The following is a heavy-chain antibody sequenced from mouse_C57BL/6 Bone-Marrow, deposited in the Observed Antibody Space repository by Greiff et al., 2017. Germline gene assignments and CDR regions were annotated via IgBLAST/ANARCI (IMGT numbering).Heavy chain of an antibody. Sequence: VQLQQSGAELVRPGASVKLSCKASGYTFTDYYMHWVKQSPGQSLEWIGDIDPPNGGTSYNQKFKGKATLTVDKSSSTAYMELRSLTSEDSAAYDGARWSHCYGSSLDYWGQGTTVTVSS. CDR3: ARWSHCYGSSLDY. CDR2: IDPPNGGT. CDR1: GYTFTDYY. J-gene: IGHJ4*01. D-gene: IGHD1-1*01. V-gene: IGHV1-26*01.